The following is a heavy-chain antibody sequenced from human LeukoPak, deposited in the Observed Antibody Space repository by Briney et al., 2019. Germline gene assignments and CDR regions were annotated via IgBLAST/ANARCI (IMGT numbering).Heavy chain of an antibody. J-gene: IGHJ4*02. CDR2: INHSGST. Sequence: PSETLSLTCAVYGGSFSGYYWSWIRQPPGKGLEWIGEINHSGSTNYNPSLKSRVTISVDTSKNQFSLKLSSVTAADTAVYYCARARDGGNSVFDYWGQGTLVTVSS. V-gene: IGHV4-34*01. CDR1: GGSFSGYY. D-gene: IGHD4-23*01. CDR3: ARARDGGNSVFDY.